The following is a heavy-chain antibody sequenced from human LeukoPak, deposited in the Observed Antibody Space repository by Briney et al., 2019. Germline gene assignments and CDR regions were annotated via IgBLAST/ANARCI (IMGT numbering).Heavy chain of an antibody. CDR3: ATSLNILTGIDAFDI. CDR1: GYTLTELS. V-gene: IGHV1-24*01. D-gene: IGHD3-9*01. J-gene: IGHJ3*02. CDR2: FDPEDGET. Sequence: GASVKVSCTVSGYTLTELSMHWVRQAPGKGLEWMGGFDPEDGETIYAQKFQGRVTMTEDTSTDTAYMELSSLRSEDTAAYYCATSLNILTGIDAFDIWGQGTMVTVSS.